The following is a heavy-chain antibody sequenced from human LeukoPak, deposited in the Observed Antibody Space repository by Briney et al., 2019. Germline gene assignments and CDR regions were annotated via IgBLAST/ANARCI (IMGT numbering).Heavy chain of an antibody. J-gene: IGHJ4*02. CDR1: GYTFTSYG. V-gene: IGHV1-18*01. D-gene: IGHD3-10*01. Sequence: ASVKASCKASGYTFTSYGISWVRQAPGQGLEWMGWISAYNGNTNYAQKLQGRVTMTTDTSTSTAYMELRSLRSDDTAVYYCARASELLWFGELVDYWGQGTLVTVSS. CDR3: ARASELLWFGELVDY. CDR2: ISAYNGNT.